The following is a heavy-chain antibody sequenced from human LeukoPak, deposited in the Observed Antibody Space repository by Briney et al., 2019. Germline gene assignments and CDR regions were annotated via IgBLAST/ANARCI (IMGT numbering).Heavy chain of an antibody. CDR2: INHSGST. CDR1: GGSFSGYY. CDR3: ARGLREPRSSSWISSATPRKYSSGWYYDY. Sequence: SETLSLSCAVYGGSFSGYYWSWIRQPPGKGLEWIGEINHSGSTTYNPSFKSRVTISVDTSKNQFSLKLSSVTAADTAVYYCARGLREPRSSSWISSATPRKYSSGWYYDYWGQGTLVTVSS. J-gene: IGHJ4*02. D-gene: IGHD6-19*01. V-gene: IGHV4-34*01.